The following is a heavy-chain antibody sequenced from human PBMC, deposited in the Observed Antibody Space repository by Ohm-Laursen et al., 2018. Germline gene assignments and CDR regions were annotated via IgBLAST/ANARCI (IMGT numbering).Heavy chain of an antibody. D-gene: IGHD2-15*01. V-gene: IGHV3-23*01. J-gene: IGHJ4*02. CDR3: AKAGYCSGGNCYRYFDY. CDR2: ITGSGGGT. Sequence: SLRLSCAASGFTFSTYAMIWVRQAPGKGLEWVSGITGSGGGTYYADSVKARFTISRDNSKNKLYLQMNSLRAVDTDVYYCAKAGYCSGGNCYRYFDYWGQGTPVTVSS. CDR1: GFTFSTYA.